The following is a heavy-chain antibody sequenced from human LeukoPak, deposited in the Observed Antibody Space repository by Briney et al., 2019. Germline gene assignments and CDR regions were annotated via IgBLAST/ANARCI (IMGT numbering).Heavy chain of an antibody. CDR1: GGSISSYY. Sequence: SETLSLTCTVSGGSISSYYWSWIRQPAGKGLGWIGRIYTSGSTNYNPSLKSRVTMSVDTSKNQFTLKLSSVTAGGTAVYYCARSVVPAAIFGNWGQGTLVTVSS. V-gene: IGHV4-4*07. J-gene: IGHJ4*02. D-gene: IGHD2-2*01. CDR3: ARSVVPAAIFGN. CDR2: IYTSGST.